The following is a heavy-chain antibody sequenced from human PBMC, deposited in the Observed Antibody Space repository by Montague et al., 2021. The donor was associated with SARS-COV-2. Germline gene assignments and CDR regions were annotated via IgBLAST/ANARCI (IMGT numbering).Heavy chain of an antibody. V-gene: IGHV3-33*01. CDR3: ARDRLGPGYYGMDV. Sequence: SLRLSCAASGFTFSNYGMHWVRQAPGKGLEWVAVIWYDGSNKYXXXSXXGRFTISRDNSKNTLYLQMNSLRAEDTAVYYYARDRLGPGYYGMDVWGQGTTVTVSS. D-gene: IGHD7-27*01. J-gene: IGHJ6*02. CDR2: IWYDGSNK. CDR1: GFTFSNYG.